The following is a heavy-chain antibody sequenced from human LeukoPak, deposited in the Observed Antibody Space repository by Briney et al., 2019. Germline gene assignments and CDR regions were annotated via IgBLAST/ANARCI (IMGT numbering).Heavy chain of an antibody. V-gene: IGHV4-34*01. Sequence: PSETLSLTCAVYGGSFSGYYWSWIRQPPGKGLEWIGEINHSGSTNYNPSLKSRVTISVDTSKNQFSLKLSSVTAADTAVYYCARGVRWNKPFDYWGQGTLVTVSS. D-gene: IGHD1-1*01. CDR2: INHSGST. CDR1: GGSFSGYY. J-gene: IGHJ4*02. CDR3: ARGVRWNKPFDY.